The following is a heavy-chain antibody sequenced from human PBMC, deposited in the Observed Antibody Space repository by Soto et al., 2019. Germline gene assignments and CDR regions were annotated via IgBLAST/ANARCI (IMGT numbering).Heavy chain of an antibody. D-gene: IGHD6-19*01. V-gene: IGHV1-69*06. CDR2: VIPNDSTT. CDR3: ATLAGRGTNYYYYYGMDV. J-gene: IGHJ6*02. CDR1: GGTFSSYA. Sequence: ASVKVSCKASGGTFSSYAISWVRQAPGQGLEWMGGVIPNDSTTNYAQKFQGRVTMTADKSTDTAYMELSSLRSEDTAVYYCATLAGRGTNYYYYYGMDVWGQGTTVTVSS.